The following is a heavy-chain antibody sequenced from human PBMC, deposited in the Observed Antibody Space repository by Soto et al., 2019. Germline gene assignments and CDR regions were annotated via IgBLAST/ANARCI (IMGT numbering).Heavy chain of an antibody. CDR3: AGCPNYYYYGFDV. D-gene: IGHD3-10*01. V-gene: IGHV4-61*08. Sequence: SETLSLTCTVSGGSVSSGDYFWSWLRQSPGKRLEWIAYIYYSGSTNYNPSLKSRATISVDTSKSQVSLTLTSMTAAVASLYYCAGCPNYYYYGFDVWGQGTAVTVSS. J-gene: IGHJ6*02. CDR1: GGSVSSGDYF. CDR2: IYYSGST.